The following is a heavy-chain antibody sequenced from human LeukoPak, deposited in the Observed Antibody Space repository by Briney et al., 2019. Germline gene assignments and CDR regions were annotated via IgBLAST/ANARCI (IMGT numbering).Heavy chain of an antibody. Sequence: GGSLRLSCAACGLIHNRYGMHGVRHAPGKGLERVAVIWNDGTNKKYADSVQGRFTISRDNSKNTLDLQMNSLRAEDTAVYYCARDRYYYDSSGYHYWGQGTLVTVSS. CDR3: ARDRYYYDSSGYHY. CDR2: IWNDGTNK. CDR1: GLIHNRYG. J-gene: IGHJ4*02. D-gene: IGHD3-22*01. V-gene: IGHV3-33*01.